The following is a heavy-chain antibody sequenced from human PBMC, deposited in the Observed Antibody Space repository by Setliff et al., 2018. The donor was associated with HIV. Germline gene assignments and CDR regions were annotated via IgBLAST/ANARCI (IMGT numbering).Heavy chain of an antibody. J-gene: IGHJ3*02. CDR1: GYTFTSYA. Sequence: ASVKVSCKASGYTFTSYARNWVRQAPGQGLEWMGWINTNTGNPTYAQGFTGRFVFSLDTSVSTAYLQISSLQAEDTAVYYCARGSYYGSGSNDAFDILGQGTMVTVSS. CDR2: INTNTGNP. CDR3: ARGSYYGSGSNDAFDI. D-gene: IGHD3-10*01. V-gene: IGHV7-4-1*02.